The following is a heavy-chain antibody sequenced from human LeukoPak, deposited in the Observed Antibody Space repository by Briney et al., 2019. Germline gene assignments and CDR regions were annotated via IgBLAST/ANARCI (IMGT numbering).Heavy chain of an antibody. D-gene: IGHD6-19*01. CDR1: GGSISSSSYY. J-gene: IGHJ4*02. V-gene: IGHV4-39*07. CDR3: ARDGGSGWYDY. CDR2: IYYSGST. Sequence: KPSETLSLTCTVSGGSISSSSYYWGWIRQPPGKGLEWIGSIYYSGSTYYNPSLKSRVTISVDTSKNQFSLKLTSVTAADTAIYYCARDGGSGWYDYRGQGTLVTVSS.